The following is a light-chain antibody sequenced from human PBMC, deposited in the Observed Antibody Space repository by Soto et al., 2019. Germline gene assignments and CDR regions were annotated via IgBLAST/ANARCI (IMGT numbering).Light chain of an antibody. CDR1: SSDVGAYNY. J-gene: IGLJ1*01. CDR2: EVT. V-gene: IGLV2-14*01. Sequence: QSVLTQPASVSGSPGQSITISCTGTSSDVGAYNYVSWYQHHPGKVPKLLIYEVTNRPSGVSDRFSGSKSGNTASLTISGLQAEDEADYYCQSFDSSRFYVFGTGTKVTVL. CDR3: QSFDSSRFYV.